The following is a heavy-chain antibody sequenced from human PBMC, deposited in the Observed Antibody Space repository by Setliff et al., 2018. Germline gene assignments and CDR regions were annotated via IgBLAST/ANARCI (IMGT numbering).Heavy chain of an antibody. J-gene: IGHJ4*02. CDR2: IYTSGST. D-gene: IGHD3-3*01. CDR3: ARGYYNFLSGYYTPYYFDY. V-gene: IGHV4-61*09. CDR1: GGSISSGSFY. Sequence: SETLSLTCTVSGGSISSGSFYWSWIRQPAGKGLEWIGHIYTSGSTNYNPSLKTRVTISVDTSKNQFSLKLSSVTAADTAVYFSARGYYNFLSGYYTPYYFDYWGQGTLVTVSS.